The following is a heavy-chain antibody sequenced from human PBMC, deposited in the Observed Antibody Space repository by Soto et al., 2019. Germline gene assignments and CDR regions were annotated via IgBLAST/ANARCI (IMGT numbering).Heavy chain of an antibody. CDR2: IHPSGDRT. D-gene: IGHD3-16*01. V-gene: IGHV1-46*02. Sequence: QVQLVQSGAEVKEPGASVKVSCKASGFTFQNYHMHWVRQAPGQGLEWMGIIHPSGDRTTYAQNFQGRLAMPRDTSTSTAYMELSSLTSEDTAVYYCAKDLWGSWTVDYWGQGTLITVSS. CDR1: GFTFQNYH. CDR3: AKDLWGSWTVDY. J-gene: IGHJ4*02.